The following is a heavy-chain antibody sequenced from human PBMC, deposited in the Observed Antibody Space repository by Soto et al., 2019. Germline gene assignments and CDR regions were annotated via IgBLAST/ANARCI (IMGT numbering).Heavy chain of an antibody. CDR2: ISPSGSYT. D-gene: IGHD1-1*01. J-gene: IGHJ5*02. CDR3: VRRPQLWLDH. Sequence: GGSLRLSCAASGFTFSDYYMNWIRQAPGKGLEWISYISPSGSYTNYADSLKGRFTISRDNANNTLYLHMNSLRAEDTAVYYCVRRPQLWLDHWGTGT. V-gene: IGHV3-11*06. CDR1: GFTFSDYY.